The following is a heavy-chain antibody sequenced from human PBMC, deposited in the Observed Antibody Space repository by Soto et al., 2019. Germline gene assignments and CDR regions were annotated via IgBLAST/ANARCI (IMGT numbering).Heavy chain of an antibody. CDR1: GGTFSSYA. D-gene: IGHD6-13*01. V-gene: IGHV1-69*01. CDR2: IIPIFGTA. J-gene: IGHJ6*01. CDR3: ERDQAIAAAGTLYYYGMDV. Sequence: QVQLVQSGAEVKKPGSSVKVSCKASGGTFSSYAISWVRQAPGQGLEWMGGIIPIFGTANYAQKFQGRVKITADESTSTAYMELSSLRSEDQGVYYCERDQAIAAAGTLYYYGMDVWGQVTTVTVSS.